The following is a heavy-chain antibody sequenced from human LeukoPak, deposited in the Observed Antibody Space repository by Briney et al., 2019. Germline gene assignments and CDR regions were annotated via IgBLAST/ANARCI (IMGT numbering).Heavy chain of an antibody. Sequence: PSETLSLTCAVYGGSFSGYYWSWIRQPPGKGLEWIGEINRSGSTNYNPSLKSRVTISVDTSKNQFSLKLSSVTAADTAVYYCARILYSSGWYTDLPDYWGQGTLVTVSS. CDR3: ARILYSSGWYTDLPDY. CDR2: INRSGST. D-gene: IGHD6-19*01. J-gene: IGHJ4*02. CDR1: GGSFSGYY. V-gene: IGHV4-34*01.